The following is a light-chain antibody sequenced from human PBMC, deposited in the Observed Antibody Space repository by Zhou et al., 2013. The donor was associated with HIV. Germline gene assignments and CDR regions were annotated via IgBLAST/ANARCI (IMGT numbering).Light chain of an antibody. Sequence: DISMTQSPSSLSAFVGDSVTISCRASQDVSSSLAWFQQKSGTVPKPLIFSGVSLHSEVPPRFSARGFGTDFTLTITGLQPDDFATYYCQQYHTYPLSFGQGTRLEMK. V-gene: IGKV1-16*01. CDR2: SGV. CDR1: QDVSSS. CDR3: QQYHTYPLS. J-gene: IGKJ5*01.